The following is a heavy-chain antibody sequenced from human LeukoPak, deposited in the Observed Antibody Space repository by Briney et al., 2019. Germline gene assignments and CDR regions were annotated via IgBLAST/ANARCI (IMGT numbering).Heavy chain of an antibody. D-gene: IGHD1-26*01. CDR3: ARSAVGTSCCTAVDY. CDR1: GFSFSTYA. CDR2: ISTSGDRT. V-gene: IGHV3-23*01. J-gene: IGHJ4*02. Sequence: GGSLRLSCAATGFSFSTYAMTWVRQAPGKGLEWVSRISTSGDRTYYADSVKGWFTISRDNSKNTLYLQMNSLRAEDTAEYYCARSAVGTSCCTAVDYWGQGTLVTVSS.